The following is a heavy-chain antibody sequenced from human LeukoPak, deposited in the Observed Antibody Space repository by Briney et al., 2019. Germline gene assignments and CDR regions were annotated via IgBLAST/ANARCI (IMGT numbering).Heavy chain of an antibody. Sequence: PSETLSLTCTVSGGSISSSSYYWGWIRQPPGKGLEWIGSIYYSGSTYYNPSLKSRVTISVDTSKNQFSLKLSSVTAADTAFYYCARRASGGSTYWYFDLWGRGTLVTVSS. CDR2: IYYSGST. J-gene: IGHJ2*01. D-gene: IGHD6-19*01. CDR3: ARRASGGSTYWYFDL. CDR1: GGSISSSSYY. V-gene: IGHV4-39*01.